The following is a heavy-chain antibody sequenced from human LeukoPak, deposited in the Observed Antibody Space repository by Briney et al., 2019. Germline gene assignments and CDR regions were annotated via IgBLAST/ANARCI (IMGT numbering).Heavy chain of an antibody. V-gene: IGHV3-11*01. Sequence: GGSRRLSCAASGFTFSDYYMRWIRQAPGKGLESVSDISGSGITTYYEDSVKGRFTISRDNAKNSLYLQMNSLRADDTAVYYCARDGVSGSKSYVDYWGQGTLVTVSS. D-gene: IGHD3-10*01. CDR3: ARDGVSGSKSYVDY. J-gene: IGHJ4*02. CDR1: GFTFSDYY. CDR2: ISGSGITT.